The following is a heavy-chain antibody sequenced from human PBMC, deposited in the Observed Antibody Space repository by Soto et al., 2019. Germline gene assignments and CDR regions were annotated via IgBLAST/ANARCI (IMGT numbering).Heavy chain of an antibody. J-gene: IGHJ4*02. Sequence: QVQLVESGGGVVQPGRSLRLSCAASGFTFSSYGMHWVRQAPGKGLEWVAVISYDGSNKYYADSVKGRFTISRDNSKNTLYLQMNSLRAEDTAVYYCAKDRARYCGGGSCYSIFAYWGQGTLVTVSS. V-gene: IGHV3-30*18. CDR1: GFTFSSYG. CDR2: ISYDGSNK. D-gene: IGHD2-15*01. CDR3: AKDRARYCGGGSCYSIFAY.